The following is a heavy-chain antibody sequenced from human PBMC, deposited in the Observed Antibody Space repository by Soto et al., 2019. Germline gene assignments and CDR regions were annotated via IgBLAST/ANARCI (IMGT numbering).Heavy chain of an antibody. D-gene: IGHD3-10*01. Sequence: EVQLLETGGGLIQPGGSLRLSCAASGFTVSVNYMNWVRQAPGKGLEWVSLVDSRGSTYYADSVKGRFTISRDNSKNTLYLQMNSRRVEDTAVYYCARDQFYGSASSNYIYQYYYGMDVWCQGTTVTVSS. CDR1: GFTVSVNY. CDR2: VDSRGST. V-gene: IGHV3-53*02. CDR3: ARDQFYGSASSNYIYQYYYGMDV. J-gene: IGHJ6*02.